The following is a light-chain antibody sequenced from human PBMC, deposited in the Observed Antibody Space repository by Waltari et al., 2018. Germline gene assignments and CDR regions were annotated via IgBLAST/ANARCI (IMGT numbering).Light chain of an antibody. V-gene: IGKV3-20*01. CDR3: QQYERSPLT. Sequence: EIVLTQSPATLPLSPGDRATLSCRASQSLTIGYLAWYQQKPGRAPRLLIYGTFTRAAGIPDRFSGSGSETDFTLTISRLEPEDFAIYYCQQYERSPLTFGGGTKVEI. CDR1: QSLTIGY. J-gene: IGKJ4*01. CDR2: GTF.